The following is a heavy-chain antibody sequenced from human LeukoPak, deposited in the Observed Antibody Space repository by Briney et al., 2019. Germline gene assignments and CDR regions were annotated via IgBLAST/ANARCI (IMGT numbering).Heavy chain of an antibody. CDR3: ARNAIPRLEWLLADY. J-gene: IGHJ4*02. CDR1: GFTFSSYE. D-gene: IGHD3-3*01. Sequence: PGGSLRLSCAASGFTFSSYEMNWVRQAPGKGLEWVAVISYDGSNKYYADSVKGRFTISRDNSKNTLYLQMNSLRAEDTAVYYCARNAIPRLEWLLADYWGQGTLVTVSS. CDR2: ISYDGSNK. V-gene: IGHV3-30*04.